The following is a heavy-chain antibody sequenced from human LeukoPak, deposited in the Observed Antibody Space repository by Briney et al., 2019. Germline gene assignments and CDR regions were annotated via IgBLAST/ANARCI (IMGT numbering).Heavy chain of an antibody. V-gene: IGHV3-11*04. CDR3: ARGNCSGGSCYSMVGYYYYYMDV. Sequence: GGSLRLSCAASGFTFSDYYMSWIRQAPGKGLEWVSYISSSGSTIYYADSVKGRFTISRDNAKNSLYLQMNSLRAEDTAVYYCARGNCSGGSCYSMVGYYYYYMDVWGKGTTVTVSS. CDR2: ISSSGSTI. CDR1: GFTFSDYY. J-gene: IGHJ6*03. D-gene: IGHD2-15*01.